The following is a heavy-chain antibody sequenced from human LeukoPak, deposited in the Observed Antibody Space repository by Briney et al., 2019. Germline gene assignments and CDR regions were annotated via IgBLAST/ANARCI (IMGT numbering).Heavy chain of an antibody. D-gene: IGHD6-19*01. Sequence: PSETLSLTCTVSGGSISSYYWSWIRQPPGKGLEWIGYIYYSGSTYYNPSLNSRVTISVDTSKNQFSLKLTSVTAADTAVYYCCGSGWFAGPFGYWGQGALVTVSS. CDR1: GGSISSYY. CDR2: IYYSGST. J-gene: IGHJ4*02. CDR3: CGSGWFAGPFGY. V-gene: IGHV4-59*12.